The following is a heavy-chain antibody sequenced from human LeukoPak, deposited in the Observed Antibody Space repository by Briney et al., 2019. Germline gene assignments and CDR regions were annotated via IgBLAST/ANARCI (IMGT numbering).Heavy chain of an antibody. CDR1: GFTFSSYA. CDR3: AKDTVGAYVIDY. CDR2: ISGSGGST. Sequence: GGSLRLTCAASGFTFSSYAMSWVRQAPGKVLEWVSAISGSGGSTYYADSVKGRFTISRDNSKNTLYLQMNSLRAEDTAVYYCAKDTVGAYVIDYWGQGTLVTVSS. D-gene: IGHD1-26*01. V-gene: IGHV3-23*01. J-gene: IGHJ4*02.